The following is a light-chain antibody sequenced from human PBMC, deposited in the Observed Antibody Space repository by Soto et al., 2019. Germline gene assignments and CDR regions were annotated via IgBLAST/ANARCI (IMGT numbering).Light chain of an antibody. CDR1: QSVRNN. J-gene: IGKJ1*01. V-gene: IGKV3-15*01. CDR3: QQYNSYSRT. CDR2: DAS. Sequence: EIVMTQSPGTLSVSPGDTATLSCRASQSVRNNLAWYQQKPGQAPRLLIYDASTRATGIPARFSGSGSGTEFTLTISSLQPDDFATYYCQQYNSYSRTFGQGTKVDIK.